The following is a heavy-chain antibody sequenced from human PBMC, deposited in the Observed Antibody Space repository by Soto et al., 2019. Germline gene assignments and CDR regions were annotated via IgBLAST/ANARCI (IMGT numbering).Heavy chain of an antibody. D-gene: IGHD2-2*01. CDR2: INPSGGST. CDR3: ARDGPRYCSSTSCYGSGSGDDHYYYYYGMDV. J-gene: IGHJ6*02. Sequence: ASVKVSCKASGYTFTSYYMHWVRQAPGQGLEWMGIINPSGGSTSYAQKFQGRVTMTRDTSTSTVYMELSSLRSEDTAVYYCARDGPRYCSSTSCYGSGSGDDHYYYYYGMDVWGQGTTVTVSS. CDR1: GYTFTSYY. V-gene: IGHV1-46*01.